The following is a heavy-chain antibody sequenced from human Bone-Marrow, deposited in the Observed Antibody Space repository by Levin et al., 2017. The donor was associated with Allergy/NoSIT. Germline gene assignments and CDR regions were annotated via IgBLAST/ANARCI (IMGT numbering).Heavy chain of an antibody. J-gene: IGHJ4*02. CDR2: IWHSGAA. Sequence: SETLSLTCTVSGGSISGGYSWSWVRQPPGKGLEWMGYIWHSGAAYYNPSLQGRATMSADTSKNQYSLNLTSVTAADTAVYYCARAASGGSSEFRYWGQGTLVTVSS. D-gene: IGHD1-26*01. CDR1: GGSISGGYS. CDR3: ARAASGGSSEFRY. V-gene: IGHV4-30-2*01.